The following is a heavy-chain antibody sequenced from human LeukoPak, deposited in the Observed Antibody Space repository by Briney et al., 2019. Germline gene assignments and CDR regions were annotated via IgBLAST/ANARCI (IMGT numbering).Heavy chain of an antibody. D-gene: IGHD3-3*01. V-gene: IGHV4-61*02. CDR2: IYTSGST. Sequence: SETLSLTCTVSGGSISSGSYYWSWIRQPAGKGLEWIGRIYTSGSTNYNPSLKSRVIISVDTSKNQFSLKLSSVTAADTAVYYCARGARITIFGVVTEWFDPWGQGTLVTVSS. J-gene: IGHJ5*02. CDR3: ARGARITIFGVVTEWFDP. CDR1: GGSISSGSYY.